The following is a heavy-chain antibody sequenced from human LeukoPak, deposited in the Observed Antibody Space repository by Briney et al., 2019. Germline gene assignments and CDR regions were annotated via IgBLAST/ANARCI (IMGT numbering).Heavy chain of an antibody. D-gene: IGHD5-18*01. J-gene: IGHJ4*02. Sequence: ASMKVSCKASGYSFTSYGISWVRQAPGQGLEWMGWISANSGNTNYAQKFQGRVTMTTDTSTSTAHMELRSLRSDDTAVYFCARDAADTVRGGDYWGQGSLVTVSS. CDR2: ISANSGNT. CDR3: ARDAADTVRGGDY. CDR1: GYSFTSYG. V-gene: IGHV1-18*01.